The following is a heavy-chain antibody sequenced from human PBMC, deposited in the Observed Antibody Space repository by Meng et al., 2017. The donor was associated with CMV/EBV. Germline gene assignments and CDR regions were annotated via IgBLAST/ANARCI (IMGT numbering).Heavy chain of an antibody. J-gene: IGHJ5*02. D-gene: IGHD6-13*01. CDR2: ISSSSSYI. CDR3: ARSLAYSSSWWKNWFDP. V-gene: IGHV3-21*01. CDR1: GFTFSSYS. Sequence: GESLKISCAASGFTFSSYSMNWVRQAPGKGLEWVSSISSSSSYIYYADSVKGRFTISRDNAKNSLYLQMNSLRAKDTAVYYCARSLAYSSSWWKNWFDPWGQGTLVTVSS.